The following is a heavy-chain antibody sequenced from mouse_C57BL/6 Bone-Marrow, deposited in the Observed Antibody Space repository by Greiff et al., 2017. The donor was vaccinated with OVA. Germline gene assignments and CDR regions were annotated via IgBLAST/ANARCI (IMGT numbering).Heavy chain of an antibody. V-gene: IGHV1-59*01. CDR3: ARGFTTVVPYGGDY. J-gene: IGHJ2*01. CDR1: GYTFTSYW. CDR2: IDPSDSYT. Sequence: VQLQQPGAELVRPGTSVKLSCKASGYTFTSYWMHWVKQRPGQGLEWIGVIDPSDSYTNYNQKFKGKATLTVATSSSTAYMHLSRLTSEDSAVYYCARGFTTVVPYGGDYWGQGTTLTVSS. D-gene: IGHD1-1*01.